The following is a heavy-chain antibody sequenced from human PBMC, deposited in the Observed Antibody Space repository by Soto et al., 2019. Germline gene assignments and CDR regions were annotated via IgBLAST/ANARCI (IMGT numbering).Heavy chain of an antibody. CDR3: ARISGNRAKYFDY. CDR2: INPSGGST. J-gene: IGHJ4*02. CDR1: GYTFASYY. Sequence: ASVKVSCKASGYTFASYYRHWVRQAPGQGLEWMGIINPSGGSTSYAQKFQGRVTMTRDTSTSTVYMELSSLRSEDTAVYYCARISGNRAKYFDYWGQGTLVTVSS. D-gene: IGHD3-10*01. V-gene: IGHV1-46*01.